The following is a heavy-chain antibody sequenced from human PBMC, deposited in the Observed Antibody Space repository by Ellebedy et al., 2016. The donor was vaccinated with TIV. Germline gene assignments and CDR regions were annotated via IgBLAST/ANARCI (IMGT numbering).Heavy chain of an antibody. V-gene: IGHV4-59*01. CDR2: IFHSGNI. J-gene: IGHJ6*02. CDR3: ARDTMTVWGERWYYGMDV. D-gene: IGHD3-22*01. Sequence: SETLSLTXTVSGGSIGTYYWTWIRQPPGRGLEWIGSIFHSGNIHYNPSLKGRLTMSVNSSKNQFSLNLSSVTAADTAVYYCARDTMTVWGERWYYGMDVWGQGTTVTVSS. CDR1: GGSIGTYY.